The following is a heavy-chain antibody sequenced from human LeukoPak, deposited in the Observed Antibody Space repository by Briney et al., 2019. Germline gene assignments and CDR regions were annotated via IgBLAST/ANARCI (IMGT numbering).Heavy chain of an antibody. J-gene: IGHJ3*02. D-gene: IGHD3-10*01. Sequence: SETLSLTCTVSGGSISSSSYYWGWIRQPPGKGLEWIGSIYYSGSTYYNPSLKSRVTISVDTSKNQFSLKLSSVTAADTAVYYCANPRGFDAFDIWGQGTIVTVSS. CDR2: IYYSGST. CDR3: ANPRGFDAFDI. CDR1: GGSISSSSYY. V-gene: IGHV4-39*01.